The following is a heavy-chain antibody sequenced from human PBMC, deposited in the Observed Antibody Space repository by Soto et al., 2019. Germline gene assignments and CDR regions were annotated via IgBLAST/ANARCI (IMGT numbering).Heavy chain of an antibody. D-gene: IGHD6-19*01. CDR2: IYYSGST. J-gene: IGHJ5*02. CDR3: ARHYSSGSRNWFDP. V-gene: IGHV4-39*01. Sequence: PSETLSLTCSVPGGSINSSSYFWGWVRQPPGKGLEWIWSIYYSGSTFYNPSLRSRGTISVDTSKNQSSLMLSSVTAADTAVFYCARHYSSGSRNWFDPWGQGTLVTVSS. CDR1: GGSINSSSYF.